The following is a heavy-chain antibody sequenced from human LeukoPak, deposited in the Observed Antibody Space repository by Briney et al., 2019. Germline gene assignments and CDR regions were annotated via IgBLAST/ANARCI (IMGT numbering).Heavy chain of an antibody. CDR2: IYPGDSDT. J-gene: IGHJ6*03. V-gene: IGHV5-51*01. CDR3: ARQRGAGDHPGVDYYYYYMDV. Sequence: GESLKISCKGSGYSFTSYWIGWVRQMPGKGLEWMGIIYPGDSDTRYSPSFQGQVTISADKSISTAYLQWSSLKASDTAMYYCARQRGAGDHPGVDYYYYYMDVWGKGTTVTVSS. D-gene: IGHD7-27*01. CDR1: GYSFTSYW.